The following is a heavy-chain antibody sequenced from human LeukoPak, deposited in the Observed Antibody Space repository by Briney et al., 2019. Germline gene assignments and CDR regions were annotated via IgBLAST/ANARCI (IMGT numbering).Heavy chain of an antibody. Sequence: GGSLRLSCAAPGFIFSNYAMSWVRQAPGKGLQWVSAFSGSGGSTYYADSVKGRFTISRDNAKNSLYLQMNSLRAEDTALYYCARCRHSYDSSGFPHYWGQGTLVTVSS. CDR3: ARCRHSYDSSGFPHY. CDR2: FSGSGGST. J-gene: IGHJ4*02. D-gene: IGHD3-22*01. CDR1: GFIFSNYA. V-gene: IGHV3-23*01.